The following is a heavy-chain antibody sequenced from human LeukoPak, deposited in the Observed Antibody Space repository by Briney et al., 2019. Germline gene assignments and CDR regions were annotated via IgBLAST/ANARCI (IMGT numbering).Heavy chain of an antibody. J-gene: IGHJ4*02. V-gene: IGHV3-30*02. CDR1: GFAFSSYS. CDR3: AKDLSWSPDY. D-gene: IGHD1-1*01. CDR2: IRYDGSNK. Sequence: GGSLRLSCAASGFAFSSYSMHWVRQAPGKGLEWVAFIRYDGSNKYYADSVKGRFTISRDNSKNTLYLQMNSLRAEDTAVYYCAKDLSWSPDYWGQGILVTAPS.